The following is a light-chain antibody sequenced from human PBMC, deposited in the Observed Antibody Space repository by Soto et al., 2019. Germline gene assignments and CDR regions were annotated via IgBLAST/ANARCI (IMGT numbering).Light chain of an antibody. CDR2: QDS. CDR3: QSYDSSLSGHVV. Sequence: SYELTQPPSVSVSPGQTASITCSGDKLGDKYACWYQQKPGQSPVLVIYQDSKRPSGIPERFSGSNSGNTATLTISGTQAMDEADYYCQSYDSSLSGHVVFGGGTQLTVL. J-gene: IGLJ2*01. V-gene: IGLV3-1*01. CDR1: KLGDKY.